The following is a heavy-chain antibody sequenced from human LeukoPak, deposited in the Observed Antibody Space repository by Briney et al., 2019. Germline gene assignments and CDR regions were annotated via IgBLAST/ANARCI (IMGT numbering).Heavy chain of an antibody. CDR1: GYTFTGYY. V-gene: IGHV1-2*06. CDR2: INPNSGGT. CDR3: ARGWDHFDSTSLAY. J-gene: IGHJ4*02. Sequence: ASVKVSCKASGYTFTGYYMHWVRQAPGQGLEWMGRINPNSGGTNYAQKFQGRVTMTRDTSISTAYMELSRLRSDDTAVYYCARGWDHFDSTSLAYWGQGTLVTVSS. D-gene: IGHD3-9*01.